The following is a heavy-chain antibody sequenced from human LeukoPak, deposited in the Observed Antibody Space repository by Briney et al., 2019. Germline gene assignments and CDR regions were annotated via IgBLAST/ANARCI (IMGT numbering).Heavy chain of an antibody. Sequence: GGSLRLSCAASGFTFNSYAMSWVRQAPGKGLEWVSAISGSGGSTYYADSVRGRFTISRDNSKHTLYLEMNSLRAEDTAVYYCATDQRGVPLYYDSSGAINDWFDPWGQGTLVTVSS. CDR3: ATDQRGVPLYYDSSGAINDWFDP. CDR1: GFTFNSYA. V-gene: IGHV3-23*01. J-gene: IGHJ5*02. D-gene: IGHD3-22*01. CDR2: ISGSGGST.